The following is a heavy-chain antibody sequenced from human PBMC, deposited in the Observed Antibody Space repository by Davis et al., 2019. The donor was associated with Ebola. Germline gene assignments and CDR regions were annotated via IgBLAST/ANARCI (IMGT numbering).Heavy chain of an antibody. Sequence: MPGGSLRLSCTVSGGSISSYYWSWIRQPPGKGLEWIGYIYYSGSTNYNPSLKSRVTISVDTSKNQFSLKLSSVTAADTAVYYCARRGGYFDYWGQGTLVTVSS. CDR3: ARRGGYFDY. CDR1: GGSISSYY. D-gene: IGHD6-13*01. J-gene: IGHJ4*02. V-gene: IGHV4-59*08. CDR2: IYYSGST.